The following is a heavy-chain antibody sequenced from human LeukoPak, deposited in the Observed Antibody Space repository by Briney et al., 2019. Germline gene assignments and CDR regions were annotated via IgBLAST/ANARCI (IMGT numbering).Heavy chain of an antibody. V-gene: IGHV3-21*01. CDR2: ISSSSSCI. D-gene: IGHD4/OR15-4a*01. CDR1: GFTFSSYG. Sequence: GGSLRLSCAASGFTFSSYGMNWVRQAPGKGLEWVSSISSSSSCIYYADSVKGRFTISRDNAKNTLYLQMNSLRAEDTAVYYCARDRAVDYWGQGTLVTVSS. CDR3: ARDRAVDY. J-gene: IGHJ4*02.